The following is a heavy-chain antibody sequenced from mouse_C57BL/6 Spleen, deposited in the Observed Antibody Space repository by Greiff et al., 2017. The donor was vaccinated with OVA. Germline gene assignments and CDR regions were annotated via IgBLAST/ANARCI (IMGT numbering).Heavy chain of an antibody. D-gene: IGHD1-1*01. V-gene: IGHV1-4*01. J-gene: IGHJ2*01. CDR3: SYYYGSSYAFDY. CDR2: INPSSGYT. Sequence: QVQLQQSGAELARPGASVKMSCKASGYTFTSYTMHWVKQRPGPGLEWIGYINPSSGYTKYNQKFKDKATLTADKSSSTAYMQLSSLTSEDSAVYYCSYYYGSSYAFDYWGQGTTLTVSS. CDR1: GYTFTSYT.